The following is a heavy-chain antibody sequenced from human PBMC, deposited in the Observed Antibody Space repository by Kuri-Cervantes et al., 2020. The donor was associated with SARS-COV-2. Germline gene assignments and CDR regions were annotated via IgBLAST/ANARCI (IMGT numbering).Heavy chain of an antibody. D-gene: IGHD1-26*01. V-gene: IGHV3-30-3*01. Sequence: GGSLRLSCTASGFNYLNYAMHWVRQAPGKGLEWVAVISYDGSNKYYADSVKGRFTISRDNSKNTLHLQMNSLRAEDTAVYYCARTGGSYYLFDYWGQGTLVTVSS. CDR2: ISYDGSNK. CDR1: GFNYLNYA. CDR3: ARTGGSYYLFDY. J-gene: IGHJ4*02.